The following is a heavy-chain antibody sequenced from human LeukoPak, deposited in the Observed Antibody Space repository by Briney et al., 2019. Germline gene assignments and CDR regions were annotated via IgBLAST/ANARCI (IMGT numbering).Heavy chain of an antibody. Sequence: GASVKVSCKASGYTFTSYDINWMRQATGQGLEWMGWMNPNSGNTGYAQKFQDRVTMTRNTSIKTAYMELSSLRSEDMAVYYCARGFRDSSGRKPVYWGQGTLVTVSS. V-gene: IGHV1-8*01. CDR1: GYTFTSYD. D-gene: IGHD3-22*01. CDR2: MNPNSGNT. J-gene: IGHJ4*02. CDR3: ARGFRDSSGRKPVY.